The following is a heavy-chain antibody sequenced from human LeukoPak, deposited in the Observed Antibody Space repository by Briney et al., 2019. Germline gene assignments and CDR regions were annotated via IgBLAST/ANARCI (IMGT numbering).Heavy chain of an antibody. D-gene: IGHD6-13*01. CDR3: ARQIGLVGSSWSIFDY. CDR1: GGSISSYY. J-gene: IGHJ4*03. CDR2: IYYSGST. Sequence: SETLSLTCTVSGGSISSYYWSWIRQPPGKGLEWIGYIYYSGSTNYNPSLKSRVTISVDTSKNQFSLKLSSVTAAGTAVYYCARQIGLVGSSWSIFDYWGQGTTVTVSS. V-gene: IGHV4-59*08.